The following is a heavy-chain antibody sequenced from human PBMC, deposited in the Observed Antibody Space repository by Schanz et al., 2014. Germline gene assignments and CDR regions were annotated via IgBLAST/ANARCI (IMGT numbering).Heavy chain of an antibody. CDR2: IYHNGDT. V-gene: IGHV4-4*02. J-gene: IGHJ4*02. Sequence: QVLLQESGPGVVKPSGTLSLTCAVSGGSIISSTWWGWVRQPPGKGLEWIGEIYHNGDTSFNPSLKSRATMSVDNSKKEFSRRLTSLTAADTALYYCVRGVGAWEQRIFDYWGKGTLVTVSS. D-gene: IGHD1-26*01. CDR3: VRGVGAWEQRIFDY. CDR1: GGSIISSTW.